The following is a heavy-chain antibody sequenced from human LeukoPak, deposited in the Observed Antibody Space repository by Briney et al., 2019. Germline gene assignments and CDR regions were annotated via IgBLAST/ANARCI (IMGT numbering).Heavy chain of an antibody. CDR3: AREEQLDYFDY. D-gene: IGHD6-6*01. Sequence: SETLSLTCTVSGGPISSYYWSWIRQPPGKGLEWIGYIYYSGSTNYNPSLKSRVTISVDTSKNQFSLKLSSVTAADTAVYYCAREEQLDYFDYWGQGTLVTVSS. J-gene: IGHJ4*02. CDR1: GGPISSYY. CDR2: IYYSGST. V-gene: IGHV4-59*01.